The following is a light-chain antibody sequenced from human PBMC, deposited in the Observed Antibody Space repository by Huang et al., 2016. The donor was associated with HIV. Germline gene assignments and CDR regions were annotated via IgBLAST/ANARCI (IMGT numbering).Light chain of an antibody. CDR3: QQYNNWPMYS. Sequence: EIWMTQSPATLSVSPGERATLSCRASQSVGSNLAWYQQKPGQAPSLLIYGASTRATAIPARFSGSGSGTEFTLTISSLQSEDFAVYYCQQYNNWPMYSFGQGTKLEIK. J-gene: IGKJ2*03. CDR1: QSVGSN. CDR2: GAS. V-gene: IGKV3-15*01.